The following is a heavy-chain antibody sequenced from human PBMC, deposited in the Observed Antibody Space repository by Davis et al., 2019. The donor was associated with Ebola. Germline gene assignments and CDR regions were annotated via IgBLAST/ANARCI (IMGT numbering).Heavy chain of an antibody. Sequence: SVKVSCKASGGTFSSYAISWVRQAPGQGLEWMGRIIPILGIANYAQKFQGRVTITADKSTSTAYMELSSLRAEDTAVYYCARDRCSSTSCYYSYYYGMDVWGQGTTVTVSS. CDR3: ARDRCSSTSCYYSYYYGMDV. D-gene: IGHD2-2*01. CDR2: IIPILGIA. CDR1: GGTFSSYA. J-gene: IGHJ6*02. V-gene: IGHV1-69*04.